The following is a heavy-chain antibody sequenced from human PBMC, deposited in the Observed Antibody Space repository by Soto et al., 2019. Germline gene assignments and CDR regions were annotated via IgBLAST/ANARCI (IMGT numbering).Heavy chain of an antibody. CDR1: GYTFTNYA. D-gene: IGHD1-26*01. Sequence: QVQLVQSGAEAKKPGASVKVSCKASGYTFTNYAITWVRQAPGQGLEWMGWISAYNGDTDYEEKFQDRVTLTRDTATSTVYMELRSLTSDDTAVYYCAREEGSGSYYPEDYWGQGTLVTVSS. CDR2: ISAYNGDT. V-gene: IGHV1-18*04. J-gene: IGHJ4*02. CDR3: AREEGSGSYYPEDY.